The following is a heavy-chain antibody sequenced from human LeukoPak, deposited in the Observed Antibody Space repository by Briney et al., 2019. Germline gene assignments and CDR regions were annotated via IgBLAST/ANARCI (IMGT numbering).Heavy chain of an antibody. V-gene: IGHV3-23*01. CDR1: GFTFSSYE. CDR3: AKDKTCTSTSCYVDY. J-gene: IGHJ4*02. Sequence: GGSLRLSCAASGFTFSSYEMNWVRQAPGKGLEWVSGISGSGGSTYYADSVKGRFTISRDNSKNTLYLQMNSLRVEDTAVYYCAKDKTCTSTSCYVDYWGQGTLVTVSS. CDR2: ISGSGGST. D-gene: IGHD2-2*01.